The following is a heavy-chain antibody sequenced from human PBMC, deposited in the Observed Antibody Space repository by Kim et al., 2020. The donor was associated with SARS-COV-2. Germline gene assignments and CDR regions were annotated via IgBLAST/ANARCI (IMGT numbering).Heavy chain of an antibody. Sequence: GGSLRLSCAASGFTFSSYGMHWVRQAPGKGLEWVAVISYDGSNKYYADSVKGRFTISRDNSKNTLYLQMNSLRAEDTAVYYCAKDLGYCSSTSCYPGFD. CDR3: AKDLGYCSSTSCYPGFD. CDR2: ISYDGSNK. CDR1: GFTFSSYG. V-gene: IGHV3-30*18. D-gene: IGHD2-2*01. J-gene: IGHJ3*02.